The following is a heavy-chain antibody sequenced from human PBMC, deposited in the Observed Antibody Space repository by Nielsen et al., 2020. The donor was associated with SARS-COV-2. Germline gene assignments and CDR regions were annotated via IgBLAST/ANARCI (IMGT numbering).Heavy chain of an antibody. Sequence: PGKGLERIGEINHSGSTNYNPSLKSRVTISVDTSKNQFSLKLSSVTAADTAVYYCARAITARSSYYDSSGYSDYWGQGTLVTVSS. J-gene: IGHJ4*02. V-gene: IGHV4-34*13. CDR3: ARAITARSSYYDSSGYSDY. CDR2: INHSGST. D-gene: IGHD3-22*01.